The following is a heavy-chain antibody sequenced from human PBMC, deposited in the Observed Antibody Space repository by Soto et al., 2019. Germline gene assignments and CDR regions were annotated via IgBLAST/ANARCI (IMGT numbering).Heavy chain of an antibody. D-gene: IGHD5-12*01. CDR2: LTGNGDRT. CDR1: GFPFSTYA. Sequence: EVQLLDSGGGLVQPGGSLRLSCAASGFPFSTYAMSWVRQAPGKGLEWVSALTGNGDRTYYADSVKGRYTISRDNSKNTLYLQLTSLRAEETAVYYCGKDCGYEMTHAFDVWGQGAVVTVSS. V-gene: IGHV3-23*01. CDR3: GKDCGYEMTHAFDV. J-gene: IGHJ3*01.